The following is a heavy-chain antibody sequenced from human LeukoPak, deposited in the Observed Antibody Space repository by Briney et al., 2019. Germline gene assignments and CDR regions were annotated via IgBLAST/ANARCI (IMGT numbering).Heavy chain of an antibody. V-gene: IGHV3-33*01. D-gene: IGHD5-18*01. Sequence: PGRSLRLSCAASGFIFSSYAMHWVRQAPGKGPEWVAIIWFDGSNTYYAESVEGRFTISRDNSKNTLYLQMNSLRAEDTAMYSCARGLGYSYGYGIDYWGQGTLVIASS. CDR1: GFIFSSYA. CDR2: IWFDGSNT. CDR3: ARGLGYSYGYGIDY. J-gene: IGHJ4*02.